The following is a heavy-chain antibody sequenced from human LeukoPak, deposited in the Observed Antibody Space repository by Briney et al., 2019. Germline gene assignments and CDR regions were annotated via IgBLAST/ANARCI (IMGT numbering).Heavy chain of an antibody. CDR1: GFTFSGSA. V-gene: IGHV3-73*01. CDR3: TRFSSSYYMDV. CDR2: IRSKANSYAT. Sequence: GGSLRLSCAASGFTFSGSAMHCVRQASGKGLEWVGRIRSKANSYATAYAASVKGRFTISRDDSKNTAYLQMNSLKTEDTAVYYCTRFSSSYYMDVWGKGTTVTVSS. D-gene: IGHD6-6*01. J-gene: IGHJ6*03.